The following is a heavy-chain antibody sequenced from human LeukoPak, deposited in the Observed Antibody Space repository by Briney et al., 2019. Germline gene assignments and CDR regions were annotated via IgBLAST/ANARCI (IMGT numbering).Heavy chain of an antibody. CDR3: ARDGGGSSWPIDY. CDR2: IYYSGTT. CDR1: GGSISNYY. Sequence: KPSETLSLTCTVSGGSISNYYWSWIRQPPGKGLEWIGYIYYSGTTNYNPSLKSRVTISVDTSKNQFSLKPTSVTAADTAVYYCARDGGGSSWPIDYWGQGTLVTVSS. V-gene: IGHV4-59*01. D-gene: IGHD6-13*01. J-gene: IGHJ4*02.